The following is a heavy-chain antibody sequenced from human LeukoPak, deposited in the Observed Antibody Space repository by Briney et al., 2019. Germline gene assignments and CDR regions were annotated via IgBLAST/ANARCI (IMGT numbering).Heavy chain of an antibody. J-gene: IGHJ4*02. Sequence: SETLSLTCAVYGGSFSGYYWSWIRQPPGKGLEWIGEINHSGSTNYNPSLKSRVTISVDTSKNQFSLKVSSVTAADTAVYCCARVAFGGVIAPADNWGQGTLVTVSS. CDR1: GGSFSGYY. V-gene: IGHV4-34*01. CDR2: INHSGST. D-gene: IGHD3-16*02. CDR3: ARVAFGGVIAPADN.